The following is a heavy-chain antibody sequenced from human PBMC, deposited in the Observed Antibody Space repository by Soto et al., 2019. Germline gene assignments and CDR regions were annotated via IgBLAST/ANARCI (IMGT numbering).Heavy chain of an antibody. D-gene: IGHD6-19*01. CDR1: GYSFTTYW. J-gene: IGHJ3*02. V-gene: IGHV5-51*01. CDR2: IYPGDSDT. CDR3: ARQRYSSGWDAFDI. Sequence: GESLKISCKGSGYSFTTYWVGWVRQMPGKGLEWMGIIYPGDSDTRYSPSFQGQVTISADKSISTAYLQWSSLKASDTAMYYCARQRYSSGWDAFDIWGQGTMVTVSS.